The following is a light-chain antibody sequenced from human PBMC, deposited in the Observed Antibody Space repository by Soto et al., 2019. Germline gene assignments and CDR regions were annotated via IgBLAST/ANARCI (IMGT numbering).Light chain of an antibody. CDR3: QQYGSSTYT. CDR1: QSVSSNH. CDR2: GAS. J-gene: IGKJ2*01. V-gene: IGKV3-20*01. Sequence: EIVLTQSPGSLSLSPRERATLSCRASQSVSSNHLAWYQQKPGQAPRLLIYGASRRATGIPDRFSGSGSGTEFTLTISRLEPEDFAVYYCQQYGSSTYTVGQGTKVDIK.